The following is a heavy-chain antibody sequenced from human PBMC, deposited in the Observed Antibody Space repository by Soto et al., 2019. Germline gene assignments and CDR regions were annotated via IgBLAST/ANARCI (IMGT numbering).Heavy chain of an antibody. V-gene: IGHV1-3*01. CDR3: ARWYLSARGCYYYGMDV. J-gene: IGHJ6*02. Sequence: ASVKVSCKASGYTFTSYAMHWVRQAPGQRLEWMGWINAGNGNTKYSQKFQGRVTITRDTSASTAYMELSSLRSEDTAVYYCARWYLSARGCYYYGMDVWGQGTTVTVSS. D-gene: IGHD2-15*01. CDR2: INAGNGNT. CDR1: GYTFTSYA.